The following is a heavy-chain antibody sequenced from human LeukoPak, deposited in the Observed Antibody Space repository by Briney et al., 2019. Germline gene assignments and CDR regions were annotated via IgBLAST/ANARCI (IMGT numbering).Heavy chain of an antibody. Sequence: SETLSLTCTVSGGSISSGGYYWSWIRQPPGKGLEWIGYIYHSGSTYYNPSLKSRVTISVDRSKNQFSLKLSSVTAADTAVYYCASSITGPTAFDYWGQGTLVTVSS. CDR2: IYHSGST. D-gene: IGHD1-7*01. CDR1: GGSISSGGYY. V-gene: IGHV4-30-2*01. J-gene: IGHJ4*02. CDR3: ASSITGPTAFDY.